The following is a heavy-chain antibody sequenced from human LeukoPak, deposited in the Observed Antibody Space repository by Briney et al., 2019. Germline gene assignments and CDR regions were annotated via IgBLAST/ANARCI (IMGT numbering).Heavy chain of an antibody. V-gene: IGHV3-23*01. CDR1: GFTFSSYA. CDR3: AKDVTSSGYYGGIDY. J-gene: IGHJ4*02. CDR2: ISGSGGST. Sequence: GGSLRLSCAASGFTFSSYAMSWVRQAPGKGLEWVSAISGSGGSTYYADSVKGRFTISRDNSKNTLYLQMNSLRAEDTAVYYCAKDVTSSGYYGGIDYWGQGTLVTVSS. D-gene: IGHD3-22*01.